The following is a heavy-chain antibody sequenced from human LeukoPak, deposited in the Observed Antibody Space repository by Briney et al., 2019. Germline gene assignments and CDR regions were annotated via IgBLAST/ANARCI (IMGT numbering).Heavy chain of an antibody. CDR1: GGSFSGYY. CDR3: ARGGTGDYTFYYYYMDV. V-gene: IGHV4-34*01. CDR2: INHSGST. Sequence: SETLSLTCAVYGGSFSGYYWSWIRQPPGKGLEWIGEINHSGSTNYNPSLKSRVTISVDTSKNQFSLKLSSVTAADTAVYYCARGGTGDYTFYYYYMDVWGKGTRVTISS. J-gene: IGHJ6*03. D-gene: IGHD4-17*01.